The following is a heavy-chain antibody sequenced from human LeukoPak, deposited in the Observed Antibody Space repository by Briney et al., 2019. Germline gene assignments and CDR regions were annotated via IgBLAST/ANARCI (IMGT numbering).Heavy chain of an antibody. CDR2: INHSGST. CDR3: ARTGLRRLYFDY. J-gene: IGHJ4*02. Sequence: SETLSLTCAVYGGSFIGYYWSWIRQPPGKGLEWIGEINHSGSTNYNPSLKSRVTISVDTSKNQFSLKLSSVTAADTAVYYCARTGLRRLYFDYWGQGTLVTVSS. V-gene: IGHV4-34*01. D-gene: IGHD4-17*01. CDR1: GGSFIGYY.